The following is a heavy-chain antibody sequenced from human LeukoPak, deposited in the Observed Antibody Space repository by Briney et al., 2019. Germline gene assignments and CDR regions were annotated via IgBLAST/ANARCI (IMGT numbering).Heavy chain of an antibody. J-gene: IGHJ4*02. V-gene: IGHV3-74*01. CDR3: ARGSRLGGYSYGGGYYFDY. CDR1: GFTFSGYW. D-gene: IGHD5-18*01. Sequence: GGSLRLSCAASGFTFSGYWMYWVRQAPGEGLVWVSRINSDGSTTSYADSVKGRFTISRDNAKNTLYLQMNSLRAEDTAVYYCARGSRLGGYSYGGGYYFDYWGQGTLVTVSS. CDR2: INSDGSTT.